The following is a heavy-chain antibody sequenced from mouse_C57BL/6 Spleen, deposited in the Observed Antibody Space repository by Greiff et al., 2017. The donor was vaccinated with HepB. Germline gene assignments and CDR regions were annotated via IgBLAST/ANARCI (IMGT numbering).Heavy chain of an antibody. CDR3: ARHGPYGIYAMDY. D-gene: IGHD2-1*01. J-gene: IGHJ4*01. Sequence: VQLKESGPGLVAPSQSLSITCTVSGFSLTSYGVHWVRQPPGKGLEWLVVIWSDGSTTYNSALKSRLSISKDNSKSQVFLKMNSLQTDDTAMYYCARHGPYGIYAMDYWGQGTSVTVSS. CDR1: GFSLTSYG. V-gene: IGHV2-6-1*01. CDR2: IWSDGST.